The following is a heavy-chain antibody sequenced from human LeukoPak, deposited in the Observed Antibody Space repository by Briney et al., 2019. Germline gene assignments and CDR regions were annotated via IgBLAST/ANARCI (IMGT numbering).Heavy chain of an antibody. V-gene: IGHV5-51*01. CDR2: IYPGDSDT. CDR3: ARLPHTYYYGSGTDAFDI. J-gene: IGHJ3*02. Sequence: GESLKISCKGSGYSFTSYWIGWVRQMPGKGLEWMRIIYPGDSDTRYSPSFQGQVTISADKSISTAYLQWSSLKASDTAMYYCARLPHTYYYGSGTDAFDIWGQGTMVPVSS. D-gene: IGHD3-10*01. CDR1: GYSFTSYW.